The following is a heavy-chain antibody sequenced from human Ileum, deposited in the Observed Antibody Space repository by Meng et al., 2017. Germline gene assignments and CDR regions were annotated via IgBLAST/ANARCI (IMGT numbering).Heavy chain of an antibody. J-gene: IGHJ4*02. CDR2: MNTDKGNT. CDR3: AREGAYNGGDY. Sequence: QVQLVQSGAEGRKPGAPVKAPCKASGYTFTTYGISWVRQAPGQGLEWMGWMNTDKGNTNYAQKFQGRVTMTRDTSTSTAYMELRSLRSDDTAVYYCAREGAYNGGDYWGQGTLVTVSS. CDR1: GYTFTTYG. D-gene: IGHD1-1*01. V-gene: IGHV1-18*01.